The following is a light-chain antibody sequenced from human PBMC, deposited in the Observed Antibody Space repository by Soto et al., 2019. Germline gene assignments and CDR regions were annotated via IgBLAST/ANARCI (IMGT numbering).Light chain of an antibody. CDR1: QSISSW. J-gene: IGKJ1*01. V-gene: IGKV1-5*03. CDR2: KAS. CDR3: QQYNNYSPA. Sequence: DIPMTQSPSTLSASVGDRVTVTCRASQSISSWLAWYQQKPGKAPKLLIYKASSLESGVPSRFSGSGSGTEFTLTISCLQPDDFATYYCQQYNNYSPAFGQGTKVEI.